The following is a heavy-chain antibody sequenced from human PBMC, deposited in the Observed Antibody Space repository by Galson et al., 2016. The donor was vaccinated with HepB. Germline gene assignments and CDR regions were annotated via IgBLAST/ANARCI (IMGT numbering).Heavy chain of an antibody. CDR1: GFTFSSYG. D-gene: IGHD3-10*02. CDR2: IWYDGSNK. J-gene: IGHJ4*02. V-gene: IGHV3-33*01. Sequence: SLRLSCAASGFTFSSYGMYWVRQAPGKGLEWVAVIWYDGSNKYYADSVKGRFTISRDNSKNTLYLQMNSLRAEDTAVYYCAGVFGELLEYSPLDYWGQGTLVTVSS. CDR3: AGVFGELLEYSPLDY.